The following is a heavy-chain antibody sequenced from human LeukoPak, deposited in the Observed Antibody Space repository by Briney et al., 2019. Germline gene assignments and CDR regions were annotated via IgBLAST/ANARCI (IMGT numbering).Heavy chain of an antibody. Sequence: ASVKVSCKASGYTFTSYDINWVRQAPGQGLEWMGWVNPNVENTGYVQKFQGRVTFTRNTSISTAYMELSSLRSEDTAVHYCARGKYCSDATCYSLGYYYYMDVWGKGTTVTVSS. V-gene: IGHV1-8*03. CDR3: ARGKYCSDATCYSLGYYYYMDV. D-gene: IGHD2-15*01. CDR1: GYTFTSYD. J-gene: IGHJ6*03. CDR2: VNPNVENT.